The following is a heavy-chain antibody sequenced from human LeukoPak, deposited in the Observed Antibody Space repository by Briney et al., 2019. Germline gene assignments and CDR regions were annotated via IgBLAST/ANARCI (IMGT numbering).Heavy chain of an antibody. D-gene: IGHD2-2*01. V-gene: IGHV3-21*01. CDR2: ISSSSSYI. CDR3: ARDPYSGGYCSSTSCYVYFDY. Sequence: GGSLRLSCAASGFTFSSMNWVRQAPGQGREWVSSISSSSSYIYYAYSVKGRFTISEDIAKNSLYLQINSLRAEDTAVYYCARDPYSGGYCSSTSCYVYFDYWGQGTLVTVSS. J-gene: IGHJ4*02. CDR1: GFTFSS.